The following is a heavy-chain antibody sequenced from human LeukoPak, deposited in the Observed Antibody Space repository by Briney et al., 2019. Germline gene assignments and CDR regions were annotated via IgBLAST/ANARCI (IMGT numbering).Heavy chain of an antibody. CDR2: IYHSGST. CDR1: GASISNDNW. D-gene: IGHD3-22*01. J-gene: IGHJ4*02. V-gene: IGHV4-4*02. CDR3: ARGGDSSGYYDY. Sequence: SGTLSLTCAVSGASISNDNWWSWVRQTPGKGLERIGEIYHSGSTSYNPSLKNRVTISVDKSNNRFSLRLTSVTAADTAMYYCARGGDSSGYYDYWGQGTLVTVSS.